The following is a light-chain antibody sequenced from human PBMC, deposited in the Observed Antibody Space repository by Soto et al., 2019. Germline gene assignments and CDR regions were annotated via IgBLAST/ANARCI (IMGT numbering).Light chain of an antibody. CDR1: QSVSSY. CDR2: DAS. V-gene: IGKV3-11*01. CDR3: QQYNNWPIT. J-gene: IGKJ5*01. Sequence: EIGVTQSPSTLSLSTGERATLSCRASQSVSSYLAWYQQKPGQAPRLLIYDASNRATGIPARFSGSGSGTDFTLTISSLEPEDFEIYYCQQYNNWPITFGQGTRLEIK.